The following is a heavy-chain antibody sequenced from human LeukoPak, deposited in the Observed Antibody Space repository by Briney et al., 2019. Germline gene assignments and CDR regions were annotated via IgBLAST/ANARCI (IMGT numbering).Heavy chain of an antibody. CDR2: INGDASST. V-gene: IGHV3-74*01. CDR1: GFTFSTYW. J-gene: IGHJ4*02. Sequence: PGGSLRLSCAASGFTFSTYWMHWVRQGPGQGLVWVSRINGDASSTSYADSVKGRFTISRDNAKNTLYLQMNSLRAEDTAVYYCARGSYYFDSGSWGQGTLVTVP. D-gene: IGHD3-10*01. CDR3: ARGSYYFDSGS.